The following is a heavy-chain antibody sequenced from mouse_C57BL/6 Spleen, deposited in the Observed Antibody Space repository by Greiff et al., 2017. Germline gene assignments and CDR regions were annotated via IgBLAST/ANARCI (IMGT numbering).Heavy chain of an antibody. CDR3: ERHGGLLRSYYFDY. D-gene: IGHD2-3*01. Sequence: EVQGVESGGDLVKPGGSLKLSCAASGFTFSNYGMSWVRQTPDKRLEWVATISSGGSYTSYPDSVKGRFTLSRDNAKNTLYMQMSSLKSEDTAMXYCERHGGLLRSYYFDYWGQGTLVTVSA. CDR1: GFTFSNYG. V-gene: IGHV5-6*01. CDR2: ISSGGSYT. J-gene: IGHJ3*01.